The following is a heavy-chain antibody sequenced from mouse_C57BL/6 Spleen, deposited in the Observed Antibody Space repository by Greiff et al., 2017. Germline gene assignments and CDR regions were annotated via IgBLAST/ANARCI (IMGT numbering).Heavy chain of an antibody. V-gene: IGHV1-59*01. Sequence: VQLQQPGAELVRPGTSVKLSCKASGYTFTSYWMHWVKQRPGQGLEWIGVIDPSDSYTNYNQKFKGKATLTVDTSSSTAYMQLSSLTSEDSAVYYCARSGGSAWFAYWGQGTLVTVSA. J-gene: IGHJ3*01. CDR1: GYTFTSYW. CDR2: IDPSDSYT. CDR3: ARSGGSAWFAY. D-gene: IGHD3-2*02.